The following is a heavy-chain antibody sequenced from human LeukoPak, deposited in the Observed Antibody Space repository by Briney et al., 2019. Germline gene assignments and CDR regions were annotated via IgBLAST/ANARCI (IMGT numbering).Heavy chain of an antibody. V-gene: IGHV3-30*18. J-gene: IGHJ4*02. CDR2: ISYDGSNK. CDR3: AKVYSSWFHPYYFDY. D-gene: IGHD6-6*01. CDR1: GFTFSSYG. Sequence: GGSLRLSCAASGFTFSSYGMHWVRQAPGKGLEWVAVISYDGSNKYYADSVKGRFTISRDNSKNTLYLQMNSLRAEDTAVYYCAKVYSSWFHPYYFDYWGQGTLVTVSS.